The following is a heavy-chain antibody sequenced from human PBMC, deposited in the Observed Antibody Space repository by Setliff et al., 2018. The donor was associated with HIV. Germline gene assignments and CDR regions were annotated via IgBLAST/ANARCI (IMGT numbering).Heavy chain of an antibody. Sequence: ASVKVSCKASGYTLTDTYMHWVRQAPGQGLEWMGWINPNSGGTNYAQKFQGRVTMTRDTSINTAYMELSRLRSDDTAVYYCARESASGNWFDPWGQGTLVTVSS. V-gene: IGHV1-2*02. CDR1: GYTLTDTY. D-gene: IGHD3-10*01. CDR3: ARESASGNWFDP. J-gene: IGHJ5*02. CDR2: INPNSGGT.